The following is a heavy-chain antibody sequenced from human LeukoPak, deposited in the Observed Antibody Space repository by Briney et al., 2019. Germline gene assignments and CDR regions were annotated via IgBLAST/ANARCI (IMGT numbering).Heavy chain of an antibody. CDR3: AREGSLHSYYDYVWGSYRHFDY. V-gene: IGHV4-59*01. CDR1: GGSISSYY. CDR2: IYYSGST. Sequence: SETLSLTCTVSGGSISSYYWSWIRQPPGKGLEWIGYIYYSGSTNYNPSLKSRVTISVGTSKNQFSLKLSSVTAADTAVYYCAREGSLHSYYDYVWGSYRHFDYWGQGTLVTVSS. D-gene: IGHD3-16*02. J-gene: IGHJ4*02.